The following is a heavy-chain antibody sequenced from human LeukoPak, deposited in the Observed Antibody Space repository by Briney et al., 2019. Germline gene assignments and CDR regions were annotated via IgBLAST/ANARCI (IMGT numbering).Heavy chain of an antibody. V-gene: IGHV4-59*01. CDR2: IYYSGST. J-gene: IGHJ4*02. CDR3: ARAMALYYFDY. Sequence: PSETLSLTCTVSGGSISSYYWSWIRQPPGKGLEWIGYIYYSGSTNYNPSLKSQVTISVDTSKNQFSLKLSSVTAADTAVYYCARAMALYYFDYWGQGTLVTASS. D-gene: IGHD3-10*01. CDR1: GGSISSYY.